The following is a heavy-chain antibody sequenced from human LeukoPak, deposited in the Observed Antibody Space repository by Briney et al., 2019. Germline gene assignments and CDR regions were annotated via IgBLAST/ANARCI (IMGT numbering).Heavy chain of an antibody. Sequence: SETLSLTCSVSGGSISSGSYYWSWIRQPAGMGLEWIGRIYTSGSTNYNPSLKSRVTISVDTSKNQFSLKLSSVTAADTAVYYCARDWGVGILDYWGQGTLVTLSS. CDR2: IYTSGST. V-gene: IGHV4-61*02. CDR3: ARDWGVGILDY. CDR1: GGSISSGSYY. J-gene: IGHJ4*02. D-gene: IGHD2-8*01.